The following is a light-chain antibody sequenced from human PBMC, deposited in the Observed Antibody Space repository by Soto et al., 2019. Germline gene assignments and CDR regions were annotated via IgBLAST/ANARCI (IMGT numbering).Light chain of an antibody. Sequence: QSVLTQPPSVSGAPGQRVTISCTGSSSNIGAGYDVHWYQQRPGTAPKLLIFGDNRRPSGVPDRFSASRSGSSASLAITGLQPEDEADYYCQSYDISLSGPWVFGGGTKLTVL. V-gene: IGLV1-40*01. CDR1: SSNIGAGYD. J-gene: IGLJ3*02. CDR3: QSYDISLSGPWV. CDR2: GDN.